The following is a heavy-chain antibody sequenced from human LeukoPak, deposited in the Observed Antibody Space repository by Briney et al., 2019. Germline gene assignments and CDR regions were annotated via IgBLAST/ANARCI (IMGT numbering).Heavy chain of an antibody. D-gene: IGHD1-7*01. CDR3: ARGAPRGVWNFYFDY. Sequence: ASVKVSCKASGYAFSSYGIGWVRQAPGQGLEWMGWFGPYNRKTNYSQKFQGRVTMTTDTSTNTAYLELRTLRSDDTAVYYCARGAPRGVWNFYFDYWGQGTLVTVSS. V-gene: IGHV1-18*01. J-gene: IGHJ4*02. CDR2: FGPYNRKT. CDR1: GYAFSSYG.